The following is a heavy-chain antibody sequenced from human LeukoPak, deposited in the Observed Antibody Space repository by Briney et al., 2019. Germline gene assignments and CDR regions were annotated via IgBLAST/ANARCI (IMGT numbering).Heavy chain of an antibody. CDR1: GFSFSS. J-gene: IGHJ4*02. CDR3: AKRADSSAHSFDY. CDR2: IRSSDSTT. Sequence: GGSLRLSCAASGFSFSSMKWVRQAPGKGLEWLSYIRSSDSTTYYADSVKGRFTISRDNAKNSLYLQMDSLRVEDTAVYYCAKRADSSAHSFDYWGQGTLVTVSS. V-gene: IGHV3-48*04. D-gene: IGHD3-22*01.